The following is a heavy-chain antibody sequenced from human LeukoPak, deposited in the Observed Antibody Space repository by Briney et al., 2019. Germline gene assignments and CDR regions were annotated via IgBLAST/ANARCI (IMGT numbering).Heavy chain of an antibody. CDR2: ISYDGSNK. V-gene: IGHV3-30*04. D-gene: IGHD3-16*01. CDR3: AKSGGVRFDP. J-gene: IGHJ5*02. CDR1: GFTFSSYA. Sequence: GGSLRLSCAASGFTFSSYAMHWVRQAPGKGLEWVAVISYDGSNKYYADSVKGRFTISRDNSKNTLYLQMNSLRAEDTAIYYCAKSGGVRFDPWGQGTLVTVSS.